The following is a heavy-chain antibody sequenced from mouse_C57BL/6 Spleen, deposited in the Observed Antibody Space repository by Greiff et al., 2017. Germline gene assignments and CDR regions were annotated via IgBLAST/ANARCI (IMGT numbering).Heavy chain of an antibody. J-gene: IGHJ3*01. D-gene: IGHD2-2*01. CDR3: ARDALYYGYDDGAWFAY. CDR1: GFTFSSYA. CDR2: ISDGGSYT. V-gene: IGHV5-4*01. Sequence: EVQRVESGGGLVKPGGSLKLSCAASGFTFSSYAMSWVRQTPEKRLEWVATISDGGSYTYYPDNVKGRFTISRDNAKNNLYLQMSHLKSEDTAMYYLARDALYYGYDDGAWFAYGGQGTLVTVSA.